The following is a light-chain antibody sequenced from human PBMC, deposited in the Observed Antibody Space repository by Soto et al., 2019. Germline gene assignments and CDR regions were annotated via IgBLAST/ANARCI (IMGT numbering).Light chain of an antibody. CDR2: DAS. J-gene: IGKJ5*01. Sequence: EIVLTQSPGTLSLSPGERATLSCRASQSVSSYLAWYQQKPGQAPRLLIYDASSRATGIPDRFSGSGSGTDFTLTISRLEPEDFAVYYCQQYGSSLFTFGQGTRLEIK. CDR1: QSVSSY. CDR3: QQYGSSLFT. V-gene: IGKV3-20*01.